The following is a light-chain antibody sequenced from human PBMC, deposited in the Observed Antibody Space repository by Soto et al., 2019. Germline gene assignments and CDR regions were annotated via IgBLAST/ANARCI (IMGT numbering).Light chain of an antibody. Sequence: QSVLTQPPSASETPGQTVSISCSGSNSNIASNTVNWYQHLPGTSPKLLIYYNNQRPSGVPDRFSGSKSGTSASLAISGLQSEDESDYYCVAWDDTLKRYVVGTGTKVTVL. CDR1: NSNIASNT. CDR3: VAWDDTLKRYV. J-gene: IGLJ1*01. V-gene: IGLV1-44*01. CDR2: YNN.